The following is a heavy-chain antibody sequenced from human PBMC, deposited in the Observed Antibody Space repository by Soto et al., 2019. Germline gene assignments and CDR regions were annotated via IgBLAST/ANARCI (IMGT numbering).Heavy chain of an antibody. Sequence: GSLSLSCAASGFTFSSYSMNWVRQAPGKGLEWVSSISSSSSYIYYADSVKGRFTISRDNAKNSLYLQMNSLRAEDKAVYYCARDHKRQWLVQSVGYYYGMDVWGQGTTVTVSS. D-gene: IGHD6-19*01. V-gene: IGHV3-21*01. CDR3: ARDHKRQWLVQSVGYYYGMDV. CDR1: GFTFSSYS. CDR2: ISSSSSYI. J-gene: IGHJ6*02.